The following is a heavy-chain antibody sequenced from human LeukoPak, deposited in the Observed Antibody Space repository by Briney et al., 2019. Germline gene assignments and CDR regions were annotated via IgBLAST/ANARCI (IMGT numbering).Heavy chain of an antibody. V-gene: IGHV4-61*01. CDR1: GGSVSSGSYY. CDR2: IYYSGST. D-gene: IGHD4-17*01. CDR3: ARHVSSTVTTELGY. J-gene: IGHJ4*02. Sequence: SETLSLTCTVSGGSVSSGSYYWSWIRQPPGKGLEWIGYIYYSGSTNYNPSLKSRVTISVDTSKNQFSLKLSSVTAADTAVYYCARHVSSTVTTELGYWGQGTLVTVSS.